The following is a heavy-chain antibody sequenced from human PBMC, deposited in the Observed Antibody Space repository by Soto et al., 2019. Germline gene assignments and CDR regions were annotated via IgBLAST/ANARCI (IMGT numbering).Heavy chain of an antibody. V-gene: IGHV4-61*01. CDR1: GGSVSSGSYY. CDR2: ISYSGST. J-gene: IGHJ5*02. CDR3: ARVQRGSHGSIAVAGLGWFDP. Sequence: QVQLQESGPGLVKPSETLSLTCTVSGGSVSSGSYYWSWIRQPPGKGLEWIGYISYSGSTNYNPSLKSRVTISLDTSKNQFSLRLSSVAAADTAVYYCARVQRGSHGSIAVAGLGWFDPWGQGTLVTVSS. D-gene: IGHD6-19*01.